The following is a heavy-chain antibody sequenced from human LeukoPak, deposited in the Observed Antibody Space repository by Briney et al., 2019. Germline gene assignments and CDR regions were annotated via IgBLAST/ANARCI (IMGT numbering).Heavy chain of an antibody. CDR1: GFTLSSYS. CDR3: ARDSGLGYCSSTSCYHDAFDI. CDR2: ISSSSSYI. D-gene: IGHD2-2*01. V-gene: IGHV3-21*01. J-gene: IGHJ3*02. Sequence: GGSLRLSCAASGFTLSSYSMNWVRQAPGKGLEWVSSISSSSSYIYYADSVKGRFTISRDNAKNSLYLQMNSLRAEDTAVYYCARDSGLGYCSSTSCYHDAFDIWGQGTMVTVSS.